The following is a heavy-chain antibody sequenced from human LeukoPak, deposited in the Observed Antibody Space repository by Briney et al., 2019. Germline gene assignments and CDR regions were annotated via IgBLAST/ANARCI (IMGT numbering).Heavy chain of an antibody. J-gene: IGHJ6*03. D-gene: IGHD3-3*01. CDR2: INHSGST. Sequence: SETLSLTCAVYGGSFSGYYWSWIRQPPGKRLEWIGEINHSGSTNYNPSLKSRVTISVDTSKNQFSLKLSSVTAADTAVYYCARGQAYDFWSGYPSPYYYMDVWGKGTTVTVSS. CDR1: GGSFSGYY. V-gene: IGHV4-34*01. CDR3: ARGQAYDFWSGYPSPYYYMDV.